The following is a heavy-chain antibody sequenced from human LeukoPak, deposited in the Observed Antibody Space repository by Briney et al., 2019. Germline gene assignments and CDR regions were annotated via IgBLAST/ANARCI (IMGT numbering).Heavy chain of an antibody. Sequence: SETLSLTCTVSGGSIGSYYWSWMRKPPGKGLEWLGYIYYSGSTNYNPSLKSRVTISVDTSKNQFSLKLYSVTAADTAVYYCARAGYSSGSAGAFDIWGQGTVVTVSS. CDR1: GGSIGSYY. D-gene: IGHD6-19*01. J-gene: IGHJ3*02. CDR2: IYYSGST. CDR3: ARAGYSSGSAGAFDI. V-gene: IGHV4-59*01.